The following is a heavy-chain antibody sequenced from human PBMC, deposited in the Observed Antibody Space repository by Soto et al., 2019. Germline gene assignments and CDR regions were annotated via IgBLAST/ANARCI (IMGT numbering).Heavy chain of an antibody. CDR3: ARDRSLGGSYNNWFDP. CDR2: ISSRSSSI. J-gene: IGHJ5*02. CDR1: GFTFSTYS. V-gene: IGHV3-48*01. Sequence: EVQLVESGGGLVQPGGSLRLSCAASGFTFSTYSMNWVRQAPGKGLEWVSYISSRSSSIYYADSVKGRFTISRDNAKNSLSLQMNSLRAEDTAVYYCARDRSLGGSYNNWFDPWGQGTLVTVSS. D-gene: IGHD1-26*01.